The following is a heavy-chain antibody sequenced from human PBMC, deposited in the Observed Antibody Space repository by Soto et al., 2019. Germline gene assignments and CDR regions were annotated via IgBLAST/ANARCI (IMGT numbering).Heavy chain of an antibody. CDR2: IIPIFGTA. Sequence: SVKVSCKASGGTFSSYAISWVRQAPGQGLEWLGGIIPIFGTANYAQKFQGRVTITADESTSTAYMELSSLRSEDTAVYYCARVVKELRFLEWLSFGAFDIWGQGTMVTVSS. J-gene: IGHJ3*02. CDR1: GGTFSSYA. D-gene: IGHD3-3*01. CDR3: ARVVKELRFLEWLSFGAFDI. V-gene: IGHV1-69*13.